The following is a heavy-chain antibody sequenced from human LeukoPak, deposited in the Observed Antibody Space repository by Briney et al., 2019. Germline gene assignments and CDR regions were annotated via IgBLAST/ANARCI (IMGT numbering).Heavy chain of an antibody. Sequence: GRSLRLSCAASGFTTFSGYAMHWVRQAPGKGLEWVAVISYDGSDKYYADSVKGRFTISRDNSKNTLYLQMSSLRAEDTAAYYCARAAAGGIAYYYYGMDVWGQGTTVTVSS. CDR3: ARAAAGGIAYYYYGMDV. V-gene: IGHV3-30*04. D-gene: IGHD6-13*01. CDR2: ISYDGSDK. CDR1: GFTTFSGYA. J-gene: IGHJ6*02.